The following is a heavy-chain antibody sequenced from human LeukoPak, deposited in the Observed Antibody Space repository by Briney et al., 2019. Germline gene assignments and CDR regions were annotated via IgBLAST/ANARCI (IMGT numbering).Heavy chain of an antibody. CDR1: GYTFTSYG. CDR3: AREVPTTSYDILTGYYNPNFDY. V-gene: IGHV1-18*01. Sequence: ASVKVSCKASGYTFTSYGISWVRQAPGQGLEGLGWISAYNGNTNYAQKLQGRVTMTTDTSTSTAYMELRSLRSDDTAVYYCAREVPTTSYDILTGYYNPNFDYWGQGTLVTVSS. D-gene: IGHD3-9*01. J-gene: IGHJ4*02. CDR2: ISAYNGNT.